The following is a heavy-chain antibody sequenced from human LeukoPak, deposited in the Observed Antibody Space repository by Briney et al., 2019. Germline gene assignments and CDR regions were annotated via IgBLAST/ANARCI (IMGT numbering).Heavy chain of an antibody. CDR3: AKRNINYFDY. V-gene: IGHV3-9*01. J-gene: IGHJ4*02. CDR1: GFSFDDYA. Sequence: GRSLRLSCAASGFSFDDYAMHWVRQAPGKGLEWVSGIGWNSGTIGYADSVKGRFTISRDNAKNSLYLQMNSLRAEDTALYYCAKRNINYFDYWGQGTLVTVSS. CDR2: IGWNSGTI.